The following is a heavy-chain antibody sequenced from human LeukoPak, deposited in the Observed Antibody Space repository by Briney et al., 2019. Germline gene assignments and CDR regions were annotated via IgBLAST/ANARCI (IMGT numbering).Heavy chain of an antibody. Sequence: ASVKVSCKASGYTFTGYYMHWVRQAPGQGLEWMGWINPNSGNTGYAQKFQGRVTMTTDTSTSTVYMEVRGLRSDDTAMYYCARDVGITVADSFDPWGQGTLVTVSS. CDR3: ARDVGITVADSFDP. CDR1: GYTFTGYY. CDR2: INPNSGNT. D-gene: IGHD6-13*01. J-gene: IGHJ5*02. V-gene: IGHV1-2*02.